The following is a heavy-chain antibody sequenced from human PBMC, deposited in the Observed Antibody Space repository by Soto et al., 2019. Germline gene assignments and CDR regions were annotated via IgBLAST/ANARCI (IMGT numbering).Heavy chain of an antibody. Sequence: PSETLSLTCTVSGGSISSSSYYWGWIRQPPGKGLEWIGSIYYSGSTYYNPSLKSRVTISVDTSKNQFSLKLSSVTAADTAVYYCARISGPAVAGTYGMDVWGQGTTVTVS. CDR1: GGSISSSSYY. D-gene: IGHD6-19*01. CDR2: IYYSGST. J-gene: IGHJ6*02. CDR3: ARISGPAVAGTYGMDV. V-gene: IGHV4-39*01.